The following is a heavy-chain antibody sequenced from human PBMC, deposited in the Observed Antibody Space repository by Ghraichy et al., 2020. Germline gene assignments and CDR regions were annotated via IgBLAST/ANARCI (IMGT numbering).Heavy chain of an antibody. D-gene: IGHD5-18*01. J-gene: IGHJ4*02. CDR3: ASGAARTGYSYEVW. CDR1: GGSFSGYH. Sequence: SETLSLTCAVYGGSFSGYHWSWIRQPPGKGLEWIGEINHSGSTNYNPSLKSRVTISVDTSKNQFSLKLSSVTAADTAVYYCASGAARTGYSYEVWWGQGTLVTVSS. CDR2: INHSGST. V-gene: IGHV4-34*01.